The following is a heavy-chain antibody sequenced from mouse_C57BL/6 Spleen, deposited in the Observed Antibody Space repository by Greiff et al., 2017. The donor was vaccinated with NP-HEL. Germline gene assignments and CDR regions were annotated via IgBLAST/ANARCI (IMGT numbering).Heavy chain of an antibody. J-gene: IGHJ4*01. Sequence: DVKLVESGGGLVKPGGSLKLSCAASGFTFSDYGMHWVRQAPEKGLEWVAYISSGSSTIYYADTVKGRFTISRDNAKNTLFLQMTSLRSEDTAMYYCARNDYDWGAMDYWGQGTSVTVSS. D-gene: IGHD2-4*01. CDR1: GFTFSDYG. CDR3: ARNDYDWGAMDY. V-gene: IGHV5-17*01. CDR2: ISSGSSTI.